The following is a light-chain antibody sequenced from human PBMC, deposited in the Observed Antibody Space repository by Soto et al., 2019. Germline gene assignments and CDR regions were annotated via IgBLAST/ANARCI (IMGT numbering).Light chain of an antibody. CDR1: QSISDW. V-gene: IGKV1-5*03. CDR3: QQYSTYSRS. CDR2: KAS. J-gene: IGKJ1*01. Sequence: DIQMTQSPSTLSASVGDRVTITCRASQSISDWLAWYQQKPGKAPKVLIYKASRLESGVPSRFSGSGSGTEFTLTISSLQPDDSATDYCQQYSTYSRSFGQGTKVEIK.